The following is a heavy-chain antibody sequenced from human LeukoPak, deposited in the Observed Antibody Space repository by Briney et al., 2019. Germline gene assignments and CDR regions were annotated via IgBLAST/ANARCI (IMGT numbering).Heavy chain of an antibody. Sequence: SETLSLTCTVSGGTISSYYWNWIQQPPGKGLEWIGYVHYSGSTKYNPSLKSRVTISVDTSKNQFSLKLSSVIAADTAVYYCARWYSSGWAFDYWGQGTLVTVSS. J-gene: IGHJ4*02. CDR3: ARWYSSGWAFDY. D-gene: IGHD6-19*01. V-gene: IGHV4-59*08. CDR1: GGTISSYY. CDR2: VHYSGST.